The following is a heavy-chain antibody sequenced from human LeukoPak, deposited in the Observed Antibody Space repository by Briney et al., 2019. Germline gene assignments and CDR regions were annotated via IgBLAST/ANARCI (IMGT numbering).Heavy chain of an antibody. CDR3: ARVQNEWQLLPGFDY. D-gene: IGHD1-26*01. V-gene: IGHV3-30-3*01. Sequence: PGRSLRLSCAASGFTFSSYAMHWVRQAPGKGLEWVAVISYDGSNKYYADSVRGRFTISRDNSKNTLYLQMNSLRAEDTAVYYCARVQNEWQLLPGFDYWGQGTLVTVSS. CDR1: GFTFSSYA. J-gene: IGHJ4*02. CDR2: ISYDGSNK.